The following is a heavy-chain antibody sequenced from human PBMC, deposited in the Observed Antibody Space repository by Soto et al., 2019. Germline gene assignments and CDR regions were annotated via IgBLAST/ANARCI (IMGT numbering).Heavy chain of an antibody. CDR3: ARDTNRYMDV. CDR2: IYYTGST. J-gene: IGHJ6*03. CDR1: GGSISSYY. V-gene: IGHV4-59*12. Sequence: PSETLSLTCTVSGGSISSYYWTWIRQPPGKGLEWIGYIYYTGSTNYNPSLKSRVTLSVDTSKNQFSLKLSSVTPEDTAVYYCARDTNRYMDVWGKGTTVTVSS.